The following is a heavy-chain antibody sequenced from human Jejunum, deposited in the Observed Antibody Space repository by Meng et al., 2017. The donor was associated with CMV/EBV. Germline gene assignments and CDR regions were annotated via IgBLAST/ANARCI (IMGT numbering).Heavy chain of an antibody. CDR1: VFTFGSYW. V-gene: IGHV3-74*01. CDR3: ARGRGSGSSDY. J-gene: IGHJ4*02. CDR2: INSDGGTT. D-gene: IGHD3-10*01. Sequence: AASVFTFGSYWMHWVRQAPGKGLVWVSRINSDGGTTTYTDSVKGRFTISRDNAKKTLFLQMDSLRVEDTAVYYCARGRGSGSSDYWGQGTLVTVSS.